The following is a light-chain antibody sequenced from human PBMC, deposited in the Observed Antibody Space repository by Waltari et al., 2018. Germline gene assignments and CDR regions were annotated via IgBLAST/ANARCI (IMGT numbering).Light chain of an antibody. CDR2: GAS. V-gene: IGKV3-20*01. J-gene: IGKJ1*01. CDR3: QMYVKLPVT. Sequence: IVLPQFPATVSLYPGERATLSCRASQRVSGALAWYQQKPGQAPRLVIYGASSRASGIPERFSGSGFGTDFSLTISRLEPEDFAVYYCQMYVKLPVTFGQGTKVEIK. CDR1: QRVSGA.